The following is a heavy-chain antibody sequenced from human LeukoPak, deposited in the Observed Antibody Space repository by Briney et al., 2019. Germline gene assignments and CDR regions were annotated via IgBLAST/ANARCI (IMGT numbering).Heavy chain of an antibody. J-gene: IGHJ4*02. Sequence: SQTLSLTCTVSGGSISSGGFPWHWIRQPPGEDLEWIGYIYHTGSASYNPSLKSRVAISVDRSKNQFSLKLSSVTAADMAVYYCARGAGGGGFDYWGQGTLVTVSS. CDR2: IYHTGSA. CDR1: GGSISSGGFP. CDR3: ARGAGGGGFDY. V-gene: IGHV4-30-2*01.